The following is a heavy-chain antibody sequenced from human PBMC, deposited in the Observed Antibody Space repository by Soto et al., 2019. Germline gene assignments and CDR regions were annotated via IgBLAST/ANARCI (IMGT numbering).Heavy chain of an antibody. D-gene: IGHD2-2*01. CDR2: IYYSGST. CDR1: GGSISSYY. V-gene: IGHV4-59*12. Sequence: SETLSLTCTVSGGSISSYYWSWIRQPPGKGLEWIAYIYYSGSTDYNPSLNNRATISVDTSKNQISLTLSSVTAADTAVYYCARKVVPAAMQIQGWFDPWGQGTLVTVSS. J-gene: IGHJ5*02. CDR3: ARKVVPAAMQIQGWFDP.